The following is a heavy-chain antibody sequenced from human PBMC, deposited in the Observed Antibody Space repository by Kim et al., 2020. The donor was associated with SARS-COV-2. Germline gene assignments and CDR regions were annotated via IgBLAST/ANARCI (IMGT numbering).Heavy chain of an antibody. D-gene: IGHD5-12*01. Sequence: GESLKISCKSSGYSFTNYWIGWVRQMPGKGLEWVGIIYPSDSDARYSPSFQGQVTISADRSVSTAFLQWNSLKASDTAMYYCARQGGYLCERQFYLDYWGQGAVVSVSS. CDR3: ARQGGYLCERQFYLDY. CDR2: IYPSDSDA. V-gene: IGHV5-51*01. J-gene: IGHJ4*02. CDR1: GYSFTNYW.